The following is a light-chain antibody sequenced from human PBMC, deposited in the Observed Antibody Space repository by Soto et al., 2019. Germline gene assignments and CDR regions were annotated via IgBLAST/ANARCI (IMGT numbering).Light chain of an antibody. J-gene: IGKJ3*01. CDR1: QSVSSS. V-gene: IGKV1-5*01. CDR3: QHYKIFPLT. CDR2: GAS. Sequence: DIQMTQSPPTLSASVGDRVTVTCRASQSVSSSLAWYQQKPGKAPKLLIYGASILETGVPSRFSGSWSGTEFTLTITSLQPDDSATYYCQHYKIFPLTFGPGTKVEIK.